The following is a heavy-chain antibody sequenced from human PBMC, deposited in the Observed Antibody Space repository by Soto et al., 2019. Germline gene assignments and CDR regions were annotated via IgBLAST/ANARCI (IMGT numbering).Heavy chain of an antibody. CDR2: ISSGSTYI. Sequence: PGGSLRLSCAASGFTFSSYSMNWVRQAPGKGLEWVSSISSGSTYIYYADSVKGRFTISRDNAKNSLYLQMNSLRDEDTAVYYCARDLGSYDSVYFDYWGQGTLVTVS. D-gene: IGHD1-26*01. V-gene: IGHV3-48*02. CDR1: GFTFSSYS. J-gene: IGHJ4*02. CDR3: ARDLGSYDSVYFDY.